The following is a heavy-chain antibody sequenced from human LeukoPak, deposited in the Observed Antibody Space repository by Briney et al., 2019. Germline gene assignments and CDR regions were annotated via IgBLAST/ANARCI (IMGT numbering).Heavy chain of an antibody. V-gene: IGHV3-30*18. Sequence: GGSLRLSCAASGXTFSSYGMHWVRQAPGKGLEWVAVISYDGSNKYYADSVKGRFTISRDNSKNTLYLQMNSLRAEDTAVYYCAKDLSAGDDAFDIWGQGTMVTVSS. J-gene: IGHJ3*02. CDR3: AKDLSAGDDAFDI. CDR2: ISYDGSNK. CDR1: GXTFSSYG. D-gene: IGHD6-13*01.